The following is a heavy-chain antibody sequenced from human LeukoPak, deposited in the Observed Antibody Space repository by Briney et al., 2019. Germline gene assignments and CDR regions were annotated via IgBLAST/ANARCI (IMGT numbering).Heavy chain of an antibody. J-gene: IGHJ4*02. D-gene: IGHD3-10*01. CDR3: ASGLLWFGELPFDY. CDR2: IYSGGST. Sequence: GGSLRLSCAASGFTVSSNYMSWVRQAPGKGLEWVSVIYSGGSTHYADSVKGRFTISRDNSKNTLYLQMNSLRAEDTAVYYCASGLLWFGELPFDYWGQGTLVTVSS. V-gene: IGHV3-66*01. CDR1: GFTVSSNY.